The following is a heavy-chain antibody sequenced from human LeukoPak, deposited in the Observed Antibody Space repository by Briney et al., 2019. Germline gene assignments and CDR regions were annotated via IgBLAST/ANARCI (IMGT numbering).Heavy chain of an antibody. D-gene: IGHD3-3*01. Sequence: PGGSLRLSCAASGFTFSSYAMSWVRQAPGKGLEWVSAISGSGGSTYYADSVKGRFTIPRDNSKNTLYLQMNSLRAEDTAVHYCAKALRYYDFWSGFAFDIWGQGTMVTVSS. CDR1: GFTFSSYA. CDR2: ISGSGGST. V-gene: IGHV3-23*01. J-gene: IGHJ3*02. CDR3: AKALRYYDFWSGFAFDI.